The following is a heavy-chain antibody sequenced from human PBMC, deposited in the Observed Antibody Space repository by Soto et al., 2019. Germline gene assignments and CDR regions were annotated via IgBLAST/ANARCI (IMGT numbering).Heavy chain of an antibody. Sequence: SVKVSCKASGYTFTGYYMHWVRQAPGQGLEWLGGLIPVFGKSNYAQNFQDRITFTADTSTNTAYMALSSLRSEDTAIYYCARSSVDNHHGSGNYYNWSDCSLASWGQVTLVTVSS. J-gene: IGHJ4*02. D-gene: IGHD3-10*01. CDR2: LIPVFGKS. V-gene: IGHV1-69*06. CDR1: GYTFTGYY. CDR3: ARSSVDNHHGSGNYYNWSDCSLAS.